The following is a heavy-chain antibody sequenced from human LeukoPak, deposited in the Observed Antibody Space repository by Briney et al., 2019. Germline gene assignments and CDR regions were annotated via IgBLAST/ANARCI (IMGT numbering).Heavy chain of an antibody. CDR2: ISYDGSNK. Sequence: PGRSLRLSCAASGFTFSSYGMHWVRQAPGKGLGWGAVISYDGSNKYYADSVKGRFTISRDNSKNTLYLKMNSLRAEDTAVYYCAKDRSPRGGYYFDYWGQGTLVTDSS. J-gene: IGHJ4*02. D-gene: IGHD1-26*01. CDR1: GFTFSSYG. V-gene: IGHV3-30*18. CDR3: AKDRSPRGGYYFDY.